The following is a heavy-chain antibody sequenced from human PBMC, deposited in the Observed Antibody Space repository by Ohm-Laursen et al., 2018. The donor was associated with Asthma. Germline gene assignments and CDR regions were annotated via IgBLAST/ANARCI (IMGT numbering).Heavy chain of an antibody. CDR3: AKDLESESDILTGYYYYYGMDV. Sequence: SLRLSCAASGFTFSSYGVHWVRQAPGKGLEWVALISYDGSNKYYVDSVKGRFTISRDNSKNTLYLQMNSLRPEDTAVYYCAKDLESESDILTGYYYYYGMDVWSQGTTVTVSS. CDR1: GFTFSSYG. J-gene: IGHJ6*02. D-gene: IGHD3-9*01. CDR2: ISYDGSNK. V-gene: IGHV3-30*18.